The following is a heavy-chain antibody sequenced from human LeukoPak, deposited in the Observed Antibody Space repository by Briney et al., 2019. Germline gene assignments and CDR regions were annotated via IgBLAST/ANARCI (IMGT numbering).Heavy chain of an antibody. CDR2: INPNSGGT. CDR1: GYTFTGYY. D-gene: IGHD6-19*01. Sequence: ASVKVSCKASGYTFTGYYMHWVRQAPGQGLEWMGWINPNSGGTNYAQKFQGRVTMTRDTSISTAYMELSRLRSDDTAVYYCARWQYSSGWYGSYDAFDIWGQGTMVTVSS. J-gene: IGHJ3*02. CDR3: ARWQYSSGWYGSYDAFDI. V-gene: IGHV1-2*02.